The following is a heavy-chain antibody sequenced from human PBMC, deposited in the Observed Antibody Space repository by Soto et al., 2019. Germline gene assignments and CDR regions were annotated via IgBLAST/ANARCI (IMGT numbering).Heavy chain of an antibody. CDR3: ARGGVVPAPLLQFDT. D-gene: IGHD2-2*01. J-gene: IGHJ5*02. Sequence: SVKVSCKASGGTFSSYAISWVRQAPGQGLEWMGGIIPIFGTANYAQKFQGRVTITADESTSTAYMELSSLRSEDTAVYYCARGGVVPAPLLQFDTWGQGTLVTVSS. CDR1: GGTFSSYA. CDR2: IIPIFGTA. V-gene: IGHV1-69*13.